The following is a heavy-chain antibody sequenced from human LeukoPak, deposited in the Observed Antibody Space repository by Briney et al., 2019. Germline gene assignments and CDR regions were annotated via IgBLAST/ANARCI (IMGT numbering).Heavy chain of an antibody. Sequence: SVKVSCKASGGTFSSYAISWVRQAPGQGLGWMGRIIPILGIANYAQKFQGRVTITADKSTSTAYMELSSLRSEDTAVYYCARFDCSGGSCHTGSDYWGQGTLVTVSS. CDR1: GGTFSSYA. D-gene: IGHD2-15*01. J-gene: IGHJ4*02. CDR2: IIPILGIA. CDR3: ARFDCSGGSCHTGSDY. V-gene: IGHV1-69*04.